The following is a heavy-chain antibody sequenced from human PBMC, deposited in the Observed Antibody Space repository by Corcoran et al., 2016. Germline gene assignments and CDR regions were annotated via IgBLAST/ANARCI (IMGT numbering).Heavy chain of an antibody. Sequence: EVQLVESGGGLVKPGGSLRLSCAASGFTFSSYSMNWVRQAPGKGLEWVSSISSSSSYIYYADSVKGRFTISRDNAKNSLYLQMNSLRAEDTAVYYCARVYYYDSSGYSTGNYWGQGTLVTVSS. J-gene: IGHJ4*02. CDR3: ARVYYYDSSGYSTGNY. D-gene: IGHD3-22*01. CDR2: ISSSSSYI. V-gene: IGHV3-21*01. CDR1: GFTFSSYS.